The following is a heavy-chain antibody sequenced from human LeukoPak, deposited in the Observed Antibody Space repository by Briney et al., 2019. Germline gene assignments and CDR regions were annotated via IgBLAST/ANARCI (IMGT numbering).Heavy chain of an antibody. CDR3: ARALGGDYDY. Sequence: GGSLRLSCAASGFTFSTYWMHWVRQAPGKGLVWVSRINGDGSSTNYADSVKGRFTISRDNAKNTLYLQMNSLRAEDTAVYYCARALGGDYDYWGQGTLVSVSS. CDR1: GFTFSTYW. D-gene: IGHD4-17*01. V-gene: IGHV3-74*01. CDR2: INGDGSST. J-gene: IGHJ4*02.